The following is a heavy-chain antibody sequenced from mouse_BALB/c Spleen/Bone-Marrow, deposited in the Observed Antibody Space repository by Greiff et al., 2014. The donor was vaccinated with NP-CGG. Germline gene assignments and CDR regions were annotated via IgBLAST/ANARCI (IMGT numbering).Heavy chain of an antibody. D-gene: IGHD1-1*01. Sequence: EVHLVESGPELVKPGASVKISCKASGYPFIDYNMHWVKQSHGKSLEWIGYIYPHTSDTGYNQKFRNKATLTVDISSSTAYMVLRSLTSEDSAVYYCVRAPPITSVVTRDYWGQGTTLTVSS. CDR3: VRAPPITSVVTRDY. CDR2: IYPHTSDT. V-gene: IGHV1S29*02. CDR1: GYPFIDYN. J-gene: IGHJ2*01.